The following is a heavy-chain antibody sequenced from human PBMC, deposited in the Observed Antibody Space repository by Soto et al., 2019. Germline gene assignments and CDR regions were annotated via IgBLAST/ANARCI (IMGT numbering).Heavy chain of an antibody. CDR3: ARKILGSTTRPNYWYFDL. CDR2: ISGGGDAA. CDR1: GFTFINYA. V-gene: IGHV3-23*01. Sequence: EVQVLESGGGLVQPGGSLRLSCAGSGFTFINYAMNWVRQAPGKGLEGVSSISGGGDAAFFPDSVRGRFTISRDNSKTTVTLQMNSLGVDDTAVYYCARKILGSTTRPNYWYFDLWGRGTLVTVSS. J-gene: IGHJ2*01. D-gene: IGHD7-27*01.